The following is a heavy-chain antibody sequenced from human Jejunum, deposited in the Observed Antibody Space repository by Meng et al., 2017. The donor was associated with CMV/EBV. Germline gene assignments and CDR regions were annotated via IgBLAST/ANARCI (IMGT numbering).Heavy chain of an antibody. V-gene: IGHV3-53*01. J-gene: IGHJ4*02. D-gene: IGHD3-3*01. Sequence: SGFTFSDHAMNWVRQAPGKGLEWVSSIYIGSSTDYADSVKGRFTISRDNPKNTLILQMNNLRAEDTALYYCARISQITILDYFDYWGQGTLVTVSS. CDR2: IYIGSST. CDR1: GFTFSDHA. CDR3: ARISQITILDYFDY.